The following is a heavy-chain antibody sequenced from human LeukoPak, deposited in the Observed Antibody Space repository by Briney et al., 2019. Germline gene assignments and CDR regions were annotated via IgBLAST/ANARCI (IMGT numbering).Heavy chain of an antibody. CDR2: IYYSGST. J-gene: IGHJ4*02. CDR3: ARAGRDGYNFYY. D-gene: IGHD5-24*01. CDR1: GGSISSYY. V-gene: IGHV4-59*01. Sequence: SETLSITCTVSGGSISSYYWSWIRQPPGKGLEWIGYIYYSGSTNYNPSLKSRVTISVDTSKNQFSLKLSSVTAADTAVYYCARAGRDGYNFYYWGQGTLVTVSS.